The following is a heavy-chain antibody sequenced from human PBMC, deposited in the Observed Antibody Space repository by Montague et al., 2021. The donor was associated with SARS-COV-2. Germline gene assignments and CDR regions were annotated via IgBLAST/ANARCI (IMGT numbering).Heavy chain of an antibody. J-gene: IGHJ3*02. D-gene: IGHD3-22*01. CDR1: GGSISSSSYY. V-gene: IGHV4-39*01. Sequence: SETLSLTCTVSGGSISSSSYYWGWIRQPPGKGLEWIGSIYYSGSTYYNPSLKSRVTISVDTSKNQFSLKLSSVAAADTAVYYCASPTYYYDSSGSDAFYIWGQGTMVTVSS. CDR2: IYYSGST. CDR3: ASPTYYYDSSGSDAFYI.